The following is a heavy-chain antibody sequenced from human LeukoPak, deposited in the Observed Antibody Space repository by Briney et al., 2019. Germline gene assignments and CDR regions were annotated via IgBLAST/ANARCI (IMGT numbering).Heavy chain of an antibody. CDR2: ISGSGGST. Sequence: GGSLRLSCAASGFTFSSYAMSWVRQAPGKGLEWVSAISGSGGSTYYADSVKGRFTISRDNSKNTLYLQMNSLRAEDTAVYYCARDSHASSWYQDYWGQGTLVTVSS. V-gene: IGHV3-23*01. D-gene: IGHD6-13*01. J-gene: IGHJ4*02. CDR3: ARDSHASSWYQDY. CDR1: GFTFSSYA.